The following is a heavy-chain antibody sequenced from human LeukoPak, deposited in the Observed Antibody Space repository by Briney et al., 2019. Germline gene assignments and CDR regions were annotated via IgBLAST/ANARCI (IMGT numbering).Heavy chain of an antibody. D-gene: IGHD6-19*01. Sequence: SETLSLTCTVSGGSISSGDFYWSWIRQPPGKGLEWIGYIYYRGNTSYNPSLRSRLTISVDTSKNQFSLKLNSLTVADTAVYYCARGPSYRNGWGWSDPWGQGTPVSVSS. J-gene: IGHJ5*02. CDR1: GGSISSGDFY. CDR3: ARGPSYRNGWGWSDP. CDR2: IYYRGNT. V-gene: IGHV4-30-4*01.